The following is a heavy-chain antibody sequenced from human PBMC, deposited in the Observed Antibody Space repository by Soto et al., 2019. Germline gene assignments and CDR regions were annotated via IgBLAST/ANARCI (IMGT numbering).Heavy chain of an antibody. CDR2: IYWDNNN. CDR3: AHTHNGYYEDFGY. D-gene: IGHD3-22*01. V-gene: IGHV2-5*02. CDR1: GFSLSTTGEG. J-gene: IGHJ4*02. Sequence: SGPTLVNPTQTLTLTCTFSGFSLSTTGEGVGWIRQPPGKALECLAVIYWDNNNRYSPSLKSRVTITEDTSKNQVVLTMTNMDPADTATYYCAHTHNGYYEDFGYWGQGIQVTVSS.